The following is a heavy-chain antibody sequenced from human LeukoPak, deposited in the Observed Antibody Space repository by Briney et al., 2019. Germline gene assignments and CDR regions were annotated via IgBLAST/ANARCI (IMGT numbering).Heavy chain of an antibody. CDR2: ILYTGRT. J-gene: IGHJ4*02. V-gene: IGHV4-39*01. Sequence: PSETLSLTSTVSGDSISSSRFYRAWIRQPPGKGLEWIGSILYTGRTFYNPSLKSRVTISVDTSNNQFSLRLGSVTASDTAVYYCARRDVGATIDYWGQGTLVTVSS. CDR1: GDSISSSRFY. D-gene: IGHD1-26*01. CDR3: ARRDVGATIDY.